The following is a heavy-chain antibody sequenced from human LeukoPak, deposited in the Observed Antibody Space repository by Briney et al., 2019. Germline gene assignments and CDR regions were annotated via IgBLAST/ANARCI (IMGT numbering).Heavy chain of an antibody. V-gene: IGHV3-23*01. Sequence: GRSLRLSCAASGFTFSSYAMSWVRQAPGKGLEWVSAISGSGGSTYYADSVKGRFTISRDNSKNTLYLQMNSLRAEDTAVYYCAKGGRSSGWTFDYWGQGTLVTVSS. CDR3: AKGGRSSGWTFDY. CDR2: ISGSGGST. J-gene: IGHJ4*02. D-gene: IGHD6-19*01. CDR1: GFTFSSYA.